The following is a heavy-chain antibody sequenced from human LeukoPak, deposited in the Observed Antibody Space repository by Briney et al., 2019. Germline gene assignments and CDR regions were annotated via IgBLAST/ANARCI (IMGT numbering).Heavy chain of an antibody. CDR1: GFTFSDYY. Sequence: GGSLRLSCAASGFTFSDYYMTWIRQTPAKGLEWVSYISDTARTKSYADSVKGRFTISRDNAKNSLYLQMNSLRVEDTAVYYCAGVNYWNYPFWGQGTLVTVSS. V-gene: IGHV3-11*04. CDR2: ISDTARTK. D-gene: IGHD1-7*01. J-gene: IGHJ4*02. CDR3: AGVNYWNYPF.